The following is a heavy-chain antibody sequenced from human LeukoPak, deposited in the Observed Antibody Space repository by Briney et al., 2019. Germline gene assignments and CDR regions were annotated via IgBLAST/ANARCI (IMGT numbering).Heavy chain of an antibody. D-gene: IGHD3-10*01. V-gene: IGHV3-23*01. Sequence: GGSLRLSCAVSGITLSNYGMSWVRQAPGKGLEWVAGISDSGGRTNYADSVKGRFTISRDNPKNTLYLQMNSLRAEDTAVYFWARRGVVIRVILVGFHKEAYYFDSWGQGALVTVSS. CDR1: GITLSNYG. CDR3: ARRGVVIRVILVGFHKEAYYFDS. CDR2: ISDSGGRT. J-gene: IGHJ4*02.